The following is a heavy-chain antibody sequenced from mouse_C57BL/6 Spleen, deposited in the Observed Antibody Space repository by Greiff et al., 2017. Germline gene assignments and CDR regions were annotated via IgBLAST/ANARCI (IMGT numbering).Heavy chain of an antibody. Sequence: VQLQQSGAELVKPGASVKISCKASGYAFSSYWMNWVKQRPGKGLEWIGQIYPGDGDTNYNGKFKGKATLTADKSSSTAYMQLSSLTFEDSAVYFCARGGEGFYYGDYWGQGTTLTVSS. V-gene: IGHV1-80*01. CDR1: GYAFSSYW. D-gene: IGHD2-1*01. J-gene: IGHJ2*01. CDR2: IYPGDGDT. CDR3: ARGGEGFYYGDY.